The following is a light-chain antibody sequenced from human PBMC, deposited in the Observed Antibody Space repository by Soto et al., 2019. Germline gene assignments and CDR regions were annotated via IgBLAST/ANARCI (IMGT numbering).Light chain of an antibody. J-gene: IGKJ1*01. Sequence: EIVLTQSPGTLSLSPGERATLSCRASQSVSRYFAWYQQKPGQAPRLLIYDASNMATGVPARFSGSGSGTDFTLTISSLEPEDFAVYYCQQRSSWPVTFGQRTKVEI. CDR1: QSVSRY. V-gene: IGKV3-11*01. CDR2: DAS. CDR3: QQRSSWPVT.